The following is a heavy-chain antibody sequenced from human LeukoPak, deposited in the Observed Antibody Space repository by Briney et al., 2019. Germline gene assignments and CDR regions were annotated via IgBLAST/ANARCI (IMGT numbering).Heavy chain of an antibody. CDR3: AKDGVGATPCYYFDY. D-gene: IGHD1-26*01. CDR2: ISGSGGST. Sequence: PGGSLRLSCAASGFTFSSYAMSWVRQAPGKGLEWVSAISGSGGSTYCAGSVKGRFTISRDNSKNTLYLQMNSLRAEDTAVYYCAKDGVGATPCYYFDYWGQGTLVTVSS. V-gene: IGHV3-23*01. CDR1: GFTFSSYA. J-gene: IGHJ4*02.